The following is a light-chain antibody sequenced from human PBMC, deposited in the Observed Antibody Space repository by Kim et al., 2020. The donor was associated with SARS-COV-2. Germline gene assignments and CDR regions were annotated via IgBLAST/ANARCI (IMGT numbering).Light chain of an antibody. CDR3: QSADSSGTYPV. CDR1: ALPKQY. Sequence: SYELTQPPSVSVSPGQTARITCSGDALPKQYAYWYQQKPGQAPVLVIYKDSERPSGIPERFSGSSSGTTVTLTISGVQAEDEADYYCQSADSSGTYPVFGGGTPLTVL. V-gene: IGLV3-25*03. J-gene: IGLJ3*02. CDR2: KDS.